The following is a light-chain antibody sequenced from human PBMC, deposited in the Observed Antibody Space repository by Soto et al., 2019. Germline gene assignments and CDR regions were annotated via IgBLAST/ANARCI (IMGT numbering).Light chain of an antibody. Sequence: DIPMTQYPSTLSASVGDRVIITCRASQSISSWLAWYQQKPGKAPKLLISKASNLESGVPSRFSGSGSGTEFTLTVSSLQPDDFATYYCQQYYSYWTFGQGTKVEI. J-gene: IGKJ1*01. V-gene: IGKV1-5*03. CDR3: QQYYSYWT. CDR2: KAS. CDR1: QSISSW.